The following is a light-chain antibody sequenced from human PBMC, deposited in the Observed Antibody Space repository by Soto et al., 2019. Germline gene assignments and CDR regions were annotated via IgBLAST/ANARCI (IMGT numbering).Light chain of an antibody. J-gene: IGKJ4*01. CDR2: DAS. CDR1: QSVSTY. V-gene: IGKV3-11*01. Sequence: EIVLTQSPATLSLSPGERATLSCRASQSVSTYLAWYQQKPGQAPRLLIYDASNRAAGIPARFSGSGSGTDFHRTISSLEPEDFSVYYCQQRSNWPLTFGGGTKVEIK. CDR3: QQRSNWPLT.